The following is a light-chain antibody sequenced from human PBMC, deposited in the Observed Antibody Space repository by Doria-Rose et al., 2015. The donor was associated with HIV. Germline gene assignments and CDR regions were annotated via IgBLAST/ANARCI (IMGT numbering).Light chain of an antibody. Sequence: EIVLTQSSGTLSLSPGERATLSCRASQSFSSTYLAWYQQKPGQAPSLLIYDGSTRATGIPDRFSASGSGTDFTLTINRLEPEDFALYYCYQYGTSWTFGQGTKVEI. J-gene: IGKJ1*01. CDR1: QSFSSTY. CDR2: DGS. V-gene: IGKV3-20*01. CDR3: YQYGTSWT.